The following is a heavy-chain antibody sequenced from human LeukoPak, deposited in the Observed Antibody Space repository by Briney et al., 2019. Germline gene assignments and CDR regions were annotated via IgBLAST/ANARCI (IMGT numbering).Heavy chain of an antibody. D-gene: IGHD6-19*01. CDR2: ISYAGSDK. J-gene: IGHJ3*02. CDR1: EFTFSSHG. V-gene: IGHV3-30*18. CDR3: AKSSSGGWYLLGDAFDI. Sequence: GGSLRLSCTASEFTFSSHGIHWVRQAPGKGLEWVAVISYAGSDKYYADSVKGRFTISRDNSKNTLYLQMNSLRAEDTAVYYCAKSSSGGWYLLGDAFDIWGQGTMVTVSS.